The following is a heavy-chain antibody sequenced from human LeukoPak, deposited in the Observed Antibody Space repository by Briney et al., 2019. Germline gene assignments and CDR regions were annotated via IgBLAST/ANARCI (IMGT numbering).Heavy chain of an antibody. CDR3: ARNKETIKLELPGGFDP. CDR2: IYTGGST. J-gene: IGHJ5*02. CDR1: GGSISSGSYS. V-gene: IGHV4-61*02. Sequence: SETLSLTCTVSGGSISSGSYSWSWIRQPAGKALEWIGRIYTGGSTNYNPSLKSRVTISVDTSKNQFSLQLNSVTPEDTAVYYCARNKETIKLELPGGFDPWGQGTLVTVSS. D-gene: IGHD1-7*01.